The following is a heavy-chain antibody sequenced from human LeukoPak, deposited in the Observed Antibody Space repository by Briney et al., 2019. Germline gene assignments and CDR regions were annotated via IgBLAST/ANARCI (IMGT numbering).Heavy chain of an antibody. CDR1: GGSISSSNW. V-gene: IGHV4-4*02. Sequence: SETLSLTCAVSGGSISSSNWWSWVRQPPGKGLEWIGEIYHSGSTNYNPSLKSRVTISVDKSKNQFSLKLSSVTAADTAVYYCARDLGGNYYYYYMDVWGKGTTVTVSS. J-gene: IGHJ6*03. CDR2: IYHSGST. D-gene: IGHD2-15*01. CDR3: ARDLGGNYYYYYMDV.